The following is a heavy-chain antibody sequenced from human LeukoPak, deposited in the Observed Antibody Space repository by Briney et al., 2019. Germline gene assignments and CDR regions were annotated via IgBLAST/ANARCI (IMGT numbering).Heavy chain of an antibody. V-gene: IGHV1-69*13. CDR2: IIPIFGTA. D-gene: IGHD6-19*01. CDR3: ARAAMAQSGWPQNFDY. Sequence: SVKVSCKASGGTFSSYAISWVRQAPGQGLEWMGGIIPIFGTANYAQKFQGRVTITADESTSTAYMELSSLRSEDTAVYYCARAAMAQSGWPQNFDYWGQGTLVTVSS. J-gene: IGHJ4*02. CDR1: GGTFSSYA.